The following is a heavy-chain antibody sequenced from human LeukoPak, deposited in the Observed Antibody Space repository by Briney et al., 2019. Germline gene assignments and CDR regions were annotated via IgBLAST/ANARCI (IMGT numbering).Heavy chain of an antibody. CDR1: GGSISSSSYY. CDR2: IYYSGST. J-gene: IGHJ3*02. Sequence: PSETLSLTCTVSGGSISSSSYYWGWIRQPPGKGLEWIGSIYYSGSTCYNPSLKSRVTISVDTSKNQFSLKLSSVTAADTAVYYCARDFSSQKHAFDIWGQGTMVTVSS. CDR3: ARDFSSQKHAFDI. V-gene: IGHV4-39*07. D-gene: IGHD3-3*01.